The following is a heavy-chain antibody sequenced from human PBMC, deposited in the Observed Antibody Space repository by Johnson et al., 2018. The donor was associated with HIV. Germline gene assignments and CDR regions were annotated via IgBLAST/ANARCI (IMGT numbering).Heavy chain of an antibody. D-gene: IGHD6-13*01. J-gene: IGHJ3*02. CDR3: ARIAARGAFDI. Sequence: QEQLVESGGGVVQPRRSLRLSCAASGFAFSGYALHWVRKAPGKGLEWVAVISYDGTKKDYGGSVKGRFTISRDNSKNTLYLQMNSLRVEDTAVYYCARIAARGAFDIWGQGTMVTVSS. V-gene: IGHV3-30*04. CDR2: ISYDGTKK. CDR1: GFAFSGYA.